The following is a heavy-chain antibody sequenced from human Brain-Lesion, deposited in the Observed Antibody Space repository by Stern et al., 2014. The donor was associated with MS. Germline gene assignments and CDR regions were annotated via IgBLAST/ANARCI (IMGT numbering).Heavy chain of an antibody. CDR3: AKDGPALVTNWFDP. Sequence: VQLVQSGPEEKKPGSSVQVSCKASGGTFGTYPITWLRQSPGQGLEWMGRIIPIFGSPNYAQKFQGRVTITADRSTTTVYMKLSSLKSDDAAVYYCAKDGPALVTNWFDPWGRGTLVTVSS. J-gene: IGHJ5*02. CDR2: IIPIFGSP. V-gene: IGHV1-69*06. D-gene: IGHD5-18*01. CDR1: GGTFGTYP.